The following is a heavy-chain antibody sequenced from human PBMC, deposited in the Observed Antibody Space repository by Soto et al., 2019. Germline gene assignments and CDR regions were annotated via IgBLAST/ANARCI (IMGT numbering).Heavy chain of an antibody. CDR2: INSNTGDT. CDR3: ARFSLAGTGFFDF. J-gene: IGHJ4*02. Sequence: QVQLVQSGAEVRKPGASVKVSCKASGYTFTAYYLHWVRQAPGQGLEWMGWINSNTGDTGYAQKFXXWXXMTRDTSITTAYMELSRLKSGVTAVYYCARFSLAGTGFFDFWGQGALVTVSS. CDR1: GYTFTAYY. D-gene: IGHD3-9*01. V-gene: IGHV1-2*04.